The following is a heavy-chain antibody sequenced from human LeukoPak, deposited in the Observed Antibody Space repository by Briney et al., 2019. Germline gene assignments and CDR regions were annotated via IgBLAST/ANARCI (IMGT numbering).Heavy chain of an antibody. CDR1: GGSISSSVYY. CDR2: MDSSGST. J-gene: IGHJ4*02. Sequence: SETLSLTCTVSGGSISSSVYYWSWIRQPPGKGLEWIGYMDSSGSTNYNPSLKSRVTISVDASKNQFSLKLSSVTAADTAVYYCARDMGDYGDYVFDYWGQGTLVTVSS. D-gene: IGHD4-17*01. V-gene: IGHV4-61*08. CDR3: ARDMGDYGDYVFDY.